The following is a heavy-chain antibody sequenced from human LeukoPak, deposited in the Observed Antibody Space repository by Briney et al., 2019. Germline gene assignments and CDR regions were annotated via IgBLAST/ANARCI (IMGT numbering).Heavy chain of an antibody. J-gene: IGHJ4*02. CDR2: IWYDGSNK. D-gene: IGHD3-16*01. Sequence: GGSLRLSCAASGFTFSSYVMHWVRQAPGKGLEWVAVIWYDGSNKYYADSVKGRFTISRDNSKKTLYLQMNSLRAEDTAVYYCARDGGIWYFDYWGQGTLVTVSS. V-gene: IGHV3-33*01. CDR3: ARDGGIWYFDY. CDR1: GFTFSSYV.